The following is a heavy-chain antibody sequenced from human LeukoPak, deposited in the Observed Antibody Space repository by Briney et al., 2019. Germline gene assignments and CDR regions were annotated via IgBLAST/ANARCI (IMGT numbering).Heavy chain of an antibody. Sequence: SVKVSCKASGGTFSSYAISWVRQAPGQGLEWMGRIIPILGTANYAQKFQGRVTITTDESTSTAYMELSSLRSEDTAVYYCARVRYYDSSGYVDYWGQGTLVTVSS. D-gene: IGHD3-22*01. J-gene: IGHJ4*02. V-gene: IGHV1-69*05. CDR2: IIPILGTA. CDR3: ARVRYYDSSGYVDY. CDR1: GGTFSSYA.